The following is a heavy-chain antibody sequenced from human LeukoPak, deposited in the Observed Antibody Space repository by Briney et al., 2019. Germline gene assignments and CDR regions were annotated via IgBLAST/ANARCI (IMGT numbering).Heavy chain of an antibody. J-gene: IGHJ6*03. CDR3: ARGKGLRGFGVVISRYYYYMDV. D-gene: IGHD3-3*01. Sequence: KPSETLSLTCAVYGGSFSGYYWSWVRQPPGKGLEWIGEINHSGSTNYNPSLKSRVTISVDTSKNQFSLKLSSVTAADTAVYYCARGKGLRGFGVVISRYYYYMDVWGKGTTVTVSS. CDR1: GGSFSGYY. V-gene: IGHV4-34*01. CDR2: INHSGST.